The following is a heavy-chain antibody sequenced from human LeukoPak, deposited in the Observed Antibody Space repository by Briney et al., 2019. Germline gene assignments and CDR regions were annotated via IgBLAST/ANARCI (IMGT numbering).Heavy chain of an antibody. CDR2: IYYSGST. J-gene: IGHJ4*02. V-gene: IGHV4-59*01. D-gene: IGHD3-22*01. CDR3: ARGYDSSGYYLYFDY. CDR1: GGSISSYY. Sequence: SETLSLTCTVSGGSISSYYWSWIRQPPGKGLEWIGYIYYSGSTNYNPSLKSRVTISVETSKKQFSLKLSSVTAADTAVYYCARGYDSSGYYLYFDYWGQGTLVTVSS.